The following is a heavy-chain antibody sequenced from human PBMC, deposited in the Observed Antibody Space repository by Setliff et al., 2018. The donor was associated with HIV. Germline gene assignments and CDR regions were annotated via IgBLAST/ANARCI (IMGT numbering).Heavy chain of an antibody. V-gene: IGHV1-69*05. CDR3: AITSRGYSLQRGGAFDI. D-gene: IGHD3-22*01. Sequence: SVKVSCKGSGDTFTTYVVSWVRQAPGQGLEWMGGRSPIFSTTNYAQKFQGRVTITTNESTSRAYMELSSLRSEDTAVYYCAITSRGYSLQRGGAFDIWGQGTLVTVSS. J-gene: IGHJ3*02. CDR1: GDTFTTYV. CDR2: RSPIFSTT.